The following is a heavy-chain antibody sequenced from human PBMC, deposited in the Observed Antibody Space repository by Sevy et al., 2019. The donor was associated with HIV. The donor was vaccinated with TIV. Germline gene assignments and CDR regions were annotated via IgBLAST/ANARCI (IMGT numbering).Heavy chain of an antibody. CDR2: IYYSGST. D-gene: IGHD2-8*02. Sequence: SETLSLTCTVSGGSISSSSYYWGWIRQPPGKGLEWIGSIYYSGSTYYNPSLKSRVTISVDTSKNQFSLKLSSVTAADTAVYYCARHRLLAYWPYGMDVWGQGTTVTVSS. J-gene: IGHJ6*02. V-gene: IGHV4-39*01. CDR3: ARHRLLAYWPYGMDV. CDR1: GGSISSSSYY.